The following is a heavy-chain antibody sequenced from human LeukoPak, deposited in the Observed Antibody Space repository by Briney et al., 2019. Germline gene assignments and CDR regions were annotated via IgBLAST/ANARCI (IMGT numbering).Heavy chain of an antibody. CDR1: GFTVSSNY. D-gene: IGHD6-19*01. Sequence: QPGGSLRLSCAASGFTVSSNYMSWVRQAPGKGLEWVSVIYSGGSTYYADSVKGRFTISRDNSKNTLYLQMNSLRAEDTAVYYCARDYASEWLEYYFDYWGQGTLVTVSS. V-gene: IGHV3-53*01. CDR3: ARDYASEWLEYYFDY. CDR2: IYSGGST. J-gene: IGHJ4*02.